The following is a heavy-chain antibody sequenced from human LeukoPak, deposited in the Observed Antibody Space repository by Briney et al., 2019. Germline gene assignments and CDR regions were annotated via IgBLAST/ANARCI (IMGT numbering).Heavy chain of an antibody. CDR3: ATSRDGYNYNFDY. CDR2: INHSGST. V-gene: IGHV4-34*01. Sequence: PSETLSLTCAVYGGSFSGYYWSWIRQPPGKGLEWIGEINHSGSTNYNPSLKSRVAISVDTSKNQFSLKLSSVTAADTAVYYCATSRDGYNYNFDYWGQGTLVTVSS. CDR1: GGSFSGYY. D-gene: IGHD5-24*01. J-gene: IGHJ4*02.